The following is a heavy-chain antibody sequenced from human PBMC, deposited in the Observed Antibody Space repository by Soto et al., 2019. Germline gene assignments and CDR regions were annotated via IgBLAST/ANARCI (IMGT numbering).Heavy chain of an antibody. CDR1: GYSISSGYY. J-gene: IGHJ5*02. CDR2: IYHSGST. Sequence: SETLSLTCAVSGYSISSGYYWCWIRQPPGKGLEWIGSIYHSGSTYYNPSLKSRVTISVDTSKNQFSLKLSSVTAADTAVYYCARGVAAAGTLYEFDPWGQGTLVTVSS. D-gene: IGHD6-13*01. V-gene: IGHV4-38-2*01. CDR3: ARGVAAAGTLYEFDP.